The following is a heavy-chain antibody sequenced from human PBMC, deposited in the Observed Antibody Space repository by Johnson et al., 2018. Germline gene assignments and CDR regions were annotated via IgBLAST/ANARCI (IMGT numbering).Heavy chain of an antibody. D-gene: IGHD1-14*01. Sequence: QVQLVESGGGVVQPGRSLRLSCAASGFTFSSYGMHWVRQAPGKGLEWVAVISYDGSNKYYADSVKGRFTISRDNAKNSLYLQMNSLRAEATALYYCAKELNRAFDIWGQGTMVTVSS. CDR2: ISYDGSNK. CDR3: AKELNRAFDI. CDR1: GFTFSSYG. J-gene: IGHJ3*02. V-gene: IGHV3-30*18.